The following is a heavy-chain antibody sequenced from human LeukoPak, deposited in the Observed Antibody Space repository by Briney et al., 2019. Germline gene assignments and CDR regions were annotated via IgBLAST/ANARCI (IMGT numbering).Heavy chain of an antibody. CDR1: GFTFSSYS. J-gene: IGHJ6*03. CDR3: ARDGVDLYYYYMDV. Sequence: GGSLRLSCAASGFTFSSYSMNWVRQAPGKGLEWVSYISSSSSTIYYADSVKGRFTISRDNAKNSLYLQMNSLRAEDTAVYYCARDGVDLYYYYMDVWGKGTTVTVSS. D-gene: IGHD3-16*01. CDR2: ISSSSSTI. V-gene: IGHV3-48*01.